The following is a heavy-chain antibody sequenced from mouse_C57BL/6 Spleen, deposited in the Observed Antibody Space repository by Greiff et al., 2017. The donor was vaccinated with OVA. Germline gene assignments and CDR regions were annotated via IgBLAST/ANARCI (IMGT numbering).Heavy chain of an antibody. J-gene: IGHJ4*01. Sequence: QVQLQQPGAELVKPGASVKLSCKASGYTFTSYWMHWVKPRPGQGLEWIGMIHPNSGSTNYHEKFKSKATLTVDKSSRTAYMQLSSLTSEDSAVYCCARARDYWGQGTSVTVSS. CDR2: IHPNSGST. CDR3: ARARDY. V-gene: IGHV1-64*01. CDR1: GYTFTSYW.